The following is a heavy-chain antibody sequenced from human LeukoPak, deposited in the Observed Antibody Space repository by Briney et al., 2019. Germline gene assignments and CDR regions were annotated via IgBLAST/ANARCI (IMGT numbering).Heavy chain of an antibody. V-gene: IGHV3-48*03. D-gene: IGHD4-17*01. Sequence: PGGSLRLSCAASGFTFSSYEMNWVRQAPGKGLERVSYISSSGSTIYYADSVKGRFTISRDNAKNSLYLQMNSLRAEDTAVYYCARGPSVTQVYWGQGTLVTVSS. CDR1: GFTFSSYE. CDR2: ISSSGSTI. CDR3: ARGPSVTQVY. J-gene: IGHJ4*02.